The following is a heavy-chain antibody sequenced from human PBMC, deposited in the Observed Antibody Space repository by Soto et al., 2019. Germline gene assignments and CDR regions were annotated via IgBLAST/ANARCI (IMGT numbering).Heavy chain of an antibody. CDR3: AKSSGWYVNNWLDP. V-gene: IGHV3-23*01. D-gene: IGHD6-19*01. CDR2: ITGSGGGT. Sequence: GRSLRLSCVPSGFTFSSYAMTWVRQAPGKGLEWVSSITGSGGGTYHAASVKGRFTISRDNAKNTLYLQMNSLKAEDSAIYYCAKSSGWYVNNWLDPWGQGTLVTVSS. J-gene: IGHJ5*02. CDR1: GFTFSSYA.